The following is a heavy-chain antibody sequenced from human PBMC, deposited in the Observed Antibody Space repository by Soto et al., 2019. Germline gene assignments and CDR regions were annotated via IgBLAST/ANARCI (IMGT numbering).Heavy chain of an antibody. Sequence: GESLKISCKGSGYSFTSYWISWVRQMRGKGLEWMGRIDPSDSYTNYSQSFQGHVTISADKSLSTAYLQWSSLKASDTAMYYCARQGGLRVGYYGMDVWGQGTTVTGSS. J-gene: IGHJ6*02. CDR2: IDPSDSYT. CDR1: GYSFTSYW. CDR3: ARQGGLRVGYYGMDV. D-gene: IGHD4-17*01. V-gene: IGHV5-10-1*01.